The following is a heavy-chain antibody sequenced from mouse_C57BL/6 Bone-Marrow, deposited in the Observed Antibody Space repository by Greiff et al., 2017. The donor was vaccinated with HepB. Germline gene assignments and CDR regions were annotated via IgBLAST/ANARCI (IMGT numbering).Heavy chain of an antibody. J-gene: IGHJ3*01. CDR1: GYTFTDYN. CDR3: ARGDWDGACFAY. D-gene: IGHD4-1*01. V-gene: IGHV1-18*01. CDR2: INPNNGGT. Sequence: EVQLQQSGPELVKPGASVKIPCKASGYTFTDYNMDWVKQSHGKSLEWIGDINPNNGGTIYNQKFKGKATLTVDKSSSTAYMELRSLTSEDTAVYYCARGDWDGACFAYWGQGTLVTVSA.